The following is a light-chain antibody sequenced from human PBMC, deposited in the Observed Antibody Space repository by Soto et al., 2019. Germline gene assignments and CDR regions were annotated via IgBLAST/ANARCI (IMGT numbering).Light chain of an antibody. CDR3: QHCQPYGDSPPLT. J-gene: IGKJ4*01. Sequence: ENVLTQSLATLSLSLGVRXAIXFLARRTVSSYLAWYQQKPGQAPRLLIYDASNRATGIPARFSGSGSGTDFTLTISRLEPEDFAVYYCQHCQPYGDSPPLTFGGGTKVDI. CDR1: RTVSSY. CDR2: DAS. V-gene: IGKV3-11*01.